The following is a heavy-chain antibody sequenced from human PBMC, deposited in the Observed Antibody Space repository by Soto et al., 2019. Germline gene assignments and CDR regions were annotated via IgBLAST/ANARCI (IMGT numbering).Heavy chain of an antibody. Sequence: SVKVSCKASGGTFSSYAISWVRQAPGQGLEWMGGIIPIFGTANYAQKFQGRVTITADESTSTAYMELSSLRSEDTAVYYCARDGATGTPYYYYGMDVWGQGTTVTVSS. V-gene: IGHV1-69*13. J-gene: IGHJ6*02. CDR2: IIPIFGTA. CDR1: GGTFSSYA. CDR3: ARDGATGTPYYYYGMDV. D-gene: IGHD1-1*01.